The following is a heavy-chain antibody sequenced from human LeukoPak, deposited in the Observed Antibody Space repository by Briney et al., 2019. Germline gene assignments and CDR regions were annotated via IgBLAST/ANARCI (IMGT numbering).Heavy chain of an antibody. V-gene: IGHV4-31*03. CDR2: IYYSGST. Sequence: SQTLSLTCTVSGGSISSGGYYWSWIRQHPGKGLEWIGYIYYSGSTYYNPSLKSRVTISVDTSKNQFSLKLSSVTAADTAVYYCALEGKRPYSSPPLYWGQGTLVTVSS. CDR1: GGSISSGGYY. D-gene: IGHD6-13*01. J-gene: IGHJ4*02. CDR3: ALEGKRPYSSPPLY.